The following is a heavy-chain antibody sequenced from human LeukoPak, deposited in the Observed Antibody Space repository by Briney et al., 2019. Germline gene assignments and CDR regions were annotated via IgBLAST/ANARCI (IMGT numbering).Heavy chain of an antibody. V-gene: IGHV4-61*02. J-gene: IGHJ3*02. CDR1: GGSISSGSYY. CDR3: ARSDIVVVPAAIPPPAFDI. CDR2: ICTSGST. D-gene: IGHD2-2*02. Sequence: PSQTLSLTCTVSGGSISSGSYYWSWLRQPAGKGLEWIGRICTSGSTNYNPSLKRRVTISVDTSKNQFSLKLSSVTAADTAVYYCARSDIVVVPAAIPPPAFDIWGQGTMVTVSS.